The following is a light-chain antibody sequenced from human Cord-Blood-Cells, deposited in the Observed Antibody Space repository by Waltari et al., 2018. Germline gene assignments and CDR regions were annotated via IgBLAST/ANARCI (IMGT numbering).Light chain of an antibody. CDR3: QQYNSALT. V-gene: IGKV1-5*03. J-gene: IGKJ4*01. CDR1: QSISSW. Sequence: DIQMPQSPSTLSASVGDRVTITCRASQSISSWLAWYQQKPGKAPKLLIYKASSLESGVPSRFSGSGSGTEFTLTISSLQPDDFATYYCQQYNSALTFGGGTKVEIK. CDR2: KAS.